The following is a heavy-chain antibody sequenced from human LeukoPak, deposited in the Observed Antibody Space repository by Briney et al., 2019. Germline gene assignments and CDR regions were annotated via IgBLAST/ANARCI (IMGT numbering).Heavy chain of an antibody. J-gene: IGHJ4*02. CDR2: INPNSGGT. CDR3: ARLPSEGGLLWFGELFLDY. CDR1: GYTFTGHY. Sequence: ASVKVSCKASGYTFTGHYMHWVRQAPGQGLEWMGWINPNSGGTNYAQKFQGRVTMTRDTSISTAYMELSRLRSDDTAVYYCARLPSEGGLLWFGELFLDYWGQGTLVTVSS. D-gene: IGHD3-10*01. V-gene: IGHV1-2*02.